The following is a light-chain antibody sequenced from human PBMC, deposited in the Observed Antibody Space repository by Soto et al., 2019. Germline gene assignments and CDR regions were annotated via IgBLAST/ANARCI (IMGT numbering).Light chain of an antibody. Sequence: SYELTQPPSVSAAPGETATITCGGNSIGSKSVHWYQQKPGQDPGVVIYYNSDRPSGIPERFSGSNSGNTATLTISRVEAGDEADYYCQVWDSSSDHVVFGGGTKVTVL. CDR2: YNS. J-gene: IGLJ2*01. V-gene: IGLV3-21*04. CDR3: QVWDSSSDHVV. CDR1: SIGSKS.